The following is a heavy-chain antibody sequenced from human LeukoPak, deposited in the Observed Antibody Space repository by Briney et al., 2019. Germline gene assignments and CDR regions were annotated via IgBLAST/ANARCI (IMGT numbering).Heavy chain of an antibody. CDR2: ISRSSTTI. Sequence: PGGSLRLSCAASGFTFSNYSMNWVRQAPGKGLEWVSYISRSSTTIYYADSVKGRFTISRDNAKNSLYLQMNSLRADDTAVYYCAREQGYSYGMFEDWGQGALVTVSS. D-gene: IGHD5-18*01. J-gene: IGHJ4*02. CDR3: AREQGYSYGMFED. CDR1: GFTFSNYS. V-gene: IGHV3-48*04.